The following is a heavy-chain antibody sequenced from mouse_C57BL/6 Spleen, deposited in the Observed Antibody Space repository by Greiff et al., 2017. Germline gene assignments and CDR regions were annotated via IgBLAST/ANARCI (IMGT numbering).Heavy chain of an antibody. V-gene: IGHV5-6*01. J-gene: IGHJ4*01. Sequence: EVMLVESGGDLVKPGGSLKLSCAASGFTFSSYGMSWVRQTPDKRLEWVATISSGGSYTYYPDSVKGRFTISRDNAKNTLYLQMSSLKSEDTAMYYCARQGDSNHEEYYYAMDYWGQGTSVTVSS. CDR1: GFTFSSYG. CDR3: ARQGDSNHEEYYYAMDY. D-gene: IGHD2-5*01. CDR2: ISSGGSYT.